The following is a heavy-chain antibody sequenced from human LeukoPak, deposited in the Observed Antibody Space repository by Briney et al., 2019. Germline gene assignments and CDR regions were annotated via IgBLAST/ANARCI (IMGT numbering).Heavy chain of an antibody. CDR2: ISAHNGNT. D-gene: IGHD3-3*01. J-gene: IGHJ6*02. CDR1: GYTFTSYG. V-gene: IGHV1-18*01. Sequence: ASVKVSCKASGYTFTSYGISWVRQAPGQGLEWMGWISAHNGNTNYAQKLQGRVTMTTDTSTSTAYMELRSLRSDDTAVYYCARDGATQRFLEWPDDYYGMDVWGQGTTVTVSS. CDR3: ARDGATQRFLEWPDDYYGMDV.